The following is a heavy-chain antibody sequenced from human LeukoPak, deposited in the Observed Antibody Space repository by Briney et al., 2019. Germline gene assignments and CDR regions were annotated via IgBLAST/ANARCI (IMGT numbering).Heavy chain of an antibody. V-gene: IGHV3-73*01. CDR3: TRLEVGACDI. D-gene: IGHD1-26*01. CDR1: GGSISSYY. Sequence: PSETLSLTCTVSGGSISSYYWSWVRQASGKGLEWVGRIRSKANSYATAYAASVKGRFTISRDDSKNTAYLQMNSLKTEDTAVYYCTRLEVGACDIWGQGTMVTVSS. J-gene: IGHJ3*02. CDR2: IRSKANSYAT.